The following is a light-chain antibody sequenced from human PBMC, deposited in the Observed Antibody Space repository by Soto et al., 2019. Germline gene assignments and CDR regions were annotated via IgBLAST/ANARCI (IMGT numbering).Light chain of an antibody. J-gene: IGKJ3*01. CDR2: LAS. V-gene: IGKV1-39*01. CDR3: QQSYTTPFT. CDR1: QRISSY. Sequence: DLQMTQSPSSLSASVGDRVTITCRASQRISSYLNWYQLKPGTAPRLLIHLASNLQDGVPSRFSGSESVTDFTLTITSLQPEDFATYYCQQSYTTPFTFGPGTKVDV.